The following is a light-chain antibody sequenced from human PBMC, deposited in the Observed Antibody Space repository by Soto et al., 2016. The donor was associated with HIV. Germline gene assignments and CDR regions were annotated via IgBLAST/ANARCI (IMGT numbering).Light chain of an antibody. V-gene: IGLV3-21*03. CDR3: HVWDTGSDHHV. J-gene: IGLJ1*01. CDR1: NIGSRS. Sequence: SYELTQPPSVSVAPGKTAIITCGGDNIGSRSVHWYQQKPGQAPVLVVYDDGARPSGIPERFSGSNSGNTATLTISRVEAGDEADYYCHVWDTGSDHHVFGTGTKVTVL. CDR2: DDG.